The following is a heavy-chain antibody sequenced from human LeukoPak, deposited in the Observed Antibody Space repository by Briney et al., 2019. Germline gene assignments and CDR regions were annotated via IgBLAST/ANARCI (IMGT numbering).Heavy chain of an antibody. CDR2: INTRGGSI. CDR3: ARDRIGIAAYDY. J-gene: IGHJ4*02. D-gene: IGHD6-13*01. Sequence: ASVKVSCKASGYTFTSYYIHWVRQAPGQGLDWMGIINTRGGSISYAQKFQGRVTMTRDTSTSTVYMELSSLRSEDTAVYYCARDRIGIAAYDYWGQGTLVTVSS. CDR1: GYTFTSYY. V-gene: IGHV1-46*01.